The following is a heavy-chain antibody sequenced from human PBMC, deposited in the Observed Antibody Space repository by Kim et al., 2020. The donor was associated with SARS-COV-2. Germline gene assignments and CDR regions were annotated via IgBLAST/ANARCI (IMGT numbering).Heavy chain of an antibody. J-gene: IGHJ4*02. V-gene: IGHV6-1*01. CDR2: TYYRSKWYN. CDR3: ASGLRLPSYDILTGYYIFIMGFSLHLLFLEYYFDY. Sequence: SQTLSPTCAISGDSVSSNSAAWNWIRQSPSRGLEWLGRTYYRSKWYNDYAVSVKSRITINPDTSKNQFSLQLNSVTPEDTAVYYCASGLRLPSYDILTGYYIFIMGFSLHLLFLEYYFDYWGQGTLVTVSS. CDR1: GDSVSSNSAA. D-gene: IGHD3-9*01.